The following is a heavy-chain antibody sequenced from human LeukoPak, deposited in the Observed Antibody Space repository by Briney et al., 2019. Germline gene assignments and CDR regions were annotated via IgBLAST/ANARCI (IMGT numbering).Heavy chain of an antibody. J-gene: IGHJ4*02. CDR1: GGSISSGGYS. CDR2: IYHSGST. Sequence: SETLSLTCAVSGGSISSGGYSWSSIQQPPGKGLEWIGYIYHSGSTYYNPSLKSRVTISVDRSKNQFSLKLSSVTAADTAVYYCARVVAAAGTVGLLDYWGQGTLVTVSS. D-gene: IGHD6-13*01. CDR3: ARVVAAAGTVGLLDY. V-gene: IGHV4-30-2*01.